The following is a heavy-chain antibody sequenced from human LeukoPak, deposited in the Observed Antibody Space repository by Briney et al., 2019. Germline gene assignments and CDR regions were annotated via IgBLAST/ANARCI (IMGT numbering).Heavy chain of an antibody. CDR3: AKLISPYDS. J-gene: IGHJ6*04. D-gene: IGHD3-22*01. CDR2: IRYDGNNK. Sequence: GGSLRLSCAASGFTFSSYGMHWVRQAPGKGLEWVAFIRYDGNNKYYADSVKGRFTISRDNSKNTLYLQMNSLRPEDTAIYYCAKLISPYDSWGKGTTVTISS. CDR1: GFTFSSYG. V-gene: IGHV3-30*02.